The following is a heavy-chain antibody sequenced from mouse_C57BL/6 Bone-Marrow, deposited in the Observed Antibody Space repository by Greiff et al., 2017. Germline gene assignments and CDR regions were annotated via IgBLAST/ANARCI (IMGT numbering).Heavy chain of an antibody. D-gene: IGHD2-4*01. V-gene: IGHV3-6*01. CDR3: ARDYYDYDGRFAY. CDR1: GYSITSGYY. CDR2: ISYDGSN. J-gene: IGHJ3*01. Sequence: DVKLVESGPGLVKPSQSLSLTCSVTGYSITSGYYWNWIRQFPGNKLEWMGYISYDGSNNYNPSLKNRISITRDTSKNQFFLKLNSVTTEDTATYYCARDYYDYDGRFAYWGQGTLVTVSA.